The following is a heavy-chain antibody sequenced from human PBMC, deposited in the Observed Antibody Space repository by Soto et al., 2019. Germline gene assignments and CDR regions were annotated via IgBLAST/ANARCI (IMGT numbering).Heavy chain of an antibody. V-gene: IGHV3-21*01. CDR1: GFTFSSCS. J-gene: IGHJ3*02. CDR3: ARDITLHAFDI. D-gene: IGHD1-20*01. Sequence: GGSLRLSCAASGFTFSSCSMNWVRQAPGKGLEWVSSISSSSSYIYYADSVKGRFTISRDNAKNSLYLQMNSLRAEDTAVYYCARDITLHAFDIWGQGTMVTVSS. CDR2: ISSSSSYI.